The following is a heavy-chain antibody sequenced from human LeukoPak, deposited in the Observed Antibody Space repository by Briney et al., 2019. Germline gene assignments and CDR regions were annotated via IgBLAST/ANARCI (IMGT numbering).Heavy chain of an antibody. CDR1: GFTFSSHW. CDR3: ARVNRASIWYIDY. Sequence: PGGSLRLSCADSGFTFSSHWMHWVRQAPGKGLVWVSRINGDGSSTTYADSVKGRFTISRDNAKNTLYLQMNSLIAEDTAVYYCARVNRASIWYIDYWGQGTLVPVSS. V-gene: IGHV3-74*01. D-gene: IGHD6-13*01. CDR2: INGDGSST. J-gene: IGHJ4*02.